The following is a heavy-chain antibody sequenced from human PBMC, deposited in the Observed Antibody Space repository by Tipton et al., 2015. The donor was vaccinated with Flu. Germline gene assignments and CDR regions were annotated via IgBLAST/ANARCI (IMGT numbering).Heavy chain of an antibody. J-gene: IGHJ5*02. V-gene: IGHV4-39*07. CDR1: GGSISSSSYY. CDR3: ARVGGYSYGPVDP. Sequence: TLSLTCTVSGGSISSSSYYWGWIRQPPGKGLEWIGNIHYSGSTYYNPSLESRVTISVDTSKNQFSLKLSSVTAADTAVYYCARVGGYSYGPVDPWGQGTLVTVSS. CDR2: IHYSGST. D-gene: IGHD5-18*01.